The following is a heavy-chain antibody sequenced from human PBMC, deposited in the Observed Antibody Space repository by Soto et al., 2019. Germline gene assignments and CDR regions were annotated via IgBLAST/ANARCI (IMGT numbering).Heavy chain of an antibody. CDR3: AKDLIYGYNSGRPFDS. J-gene: IGHJ4*02. V-gene: IGHV3-23*01. Sequence: EVQLLESGGGLVQPGGSLRLSCAASGFTFSSFAMSWVHQAPGKGLEWVSAIGSRGDSTYYADSVKGRFTISRDNSKNTLYLQMKSLRAEDTAVYYCAKDLIYGYNSGRPFDSWGQGTLVTVSS. D-gene: IGHD6-19*01. CDR1: GFTFSSFA. CDR2: IGSRGDST.